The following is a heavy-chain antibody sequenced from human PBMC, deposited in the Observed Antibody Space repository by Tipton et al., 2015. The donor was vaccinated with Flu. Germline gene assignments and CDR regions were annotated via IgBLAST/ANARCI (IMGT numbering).Heavy chain of an antibody. V-gene: IGHV1-46*01. J-gene: IGHJ6*02. CDR2: INPSGGST. Sequence: QMQLVQSGAEVKKPGASVKVSCKASGYTFTSYYMHWVRQAPGQGLEWMGIINPSGGSTSYAQKFQGRVTMTRDTSTSTVYMELSSLRSEDTAVYYCARFYDSSGYYPFDSYGMDVWGQGTTVTVSS. D-gene: IGHD3-22*01. CDR3: ARFYDSSGYYPFDSYGMDV. CDR1: GYTFTSYY.